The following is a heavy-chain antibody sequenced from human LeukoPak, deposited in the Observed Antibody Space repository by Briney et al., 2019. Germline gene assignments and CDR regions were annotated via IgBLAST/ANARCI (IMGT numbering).Heavy chain of an antibody. CDR1: GYTFTSYG. CDR3: ARDRIVLMVYVQQSDAFDI. V-gene: IGHV1-46*01. Sequence: GASVKVSCKASGYTFTSYGISWVRQAPGQGLEWMGIINPSGGSTSYAQKFQGRVTMTRGTSTSTVYMELSSLRSEDTAVYYCARDRIVLMVYVQQSDAFDIWGQGTMVTVSS. J-gene: IGHJ3*02. D-gene: IGHD2-8*01. CDR2: INPSGGST.